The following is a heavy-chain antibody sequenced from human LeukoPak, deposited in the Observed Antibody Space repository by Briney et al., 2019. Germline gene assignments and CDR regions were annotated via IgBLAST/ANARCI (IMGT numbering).Heavy chain of an antibody. J-gene: IGHJ4*02. D-gene: IGHD2-15*01. CDR3: ARGYYNGGSCYSGGYYFDY. V-gene: IGHV4-34*01. Sequence: SETLSLTCAVYGGSFSGYYWSWIRQPPGKGLEWIGGINHSGSTNYNPSLKSRVTISADTSKNQFSLKLSPVTAPDTAVYSCARGYYNGGSCYSGGYYFDYWGQGTLVTVSS. CDR2: INHSGST. CDR1: GGSFSGYY.